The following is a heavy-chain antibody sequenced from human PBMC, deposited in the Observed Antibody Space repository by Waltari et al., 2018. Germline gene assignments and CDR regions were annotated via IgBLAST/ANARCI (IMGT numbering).Heavy chain of an antibody. CDR3: TRDVFDRQSAYYEDY. CDR2: ISSTGDNT. CDR1: GFTFSSYA. J-gene: IGHJ4*02. D-gene: IGHD3-3*01. V-gene: IGHV3-23*04. Sequence: VQLVESGGGVVQPGRSLRLSCAASGFTFSSYAVNWVRQAPGKGLEGVSAISSTGDNTYYADSVRGRFTISRDNSQNSLYLQMNSLRAEDTAVYYCTRDVFDRQSAYYEDYWGRGTLVTVSS.